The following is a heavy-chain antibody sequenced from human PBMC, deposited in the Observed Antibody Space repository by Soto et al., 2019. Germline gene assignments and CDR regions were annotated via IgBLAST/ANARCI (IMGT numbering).Heavy chain of an antibody. CDR2: IFYNGNT. V-gene: IGHV4-39*01. Sequence: QLQLQEPGPGLLKPSETLSLTCTVSGASITSSDYYWGWIRQPPGQGLEWIGSIFYNGNTYYNPPLNSRVTLSRDTSKSQFSLNLSSVTAADTAVYFCARHQYGYGLDVWGQGTTVTVSS. CDR3: ARHQYGYGLDV. J-gene: IGHJ6*02. D-gene: IGHD3-10*01. CDR1: GASITSSDYY.